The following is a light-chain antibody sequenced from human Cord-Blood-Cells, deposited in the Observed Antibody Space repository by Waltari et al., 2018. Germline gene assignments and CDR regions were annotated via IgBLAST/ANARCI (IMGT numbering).Light chain of an antibody. CDR2: AAS. V-gene: IGKV1-39*01. Sequence: LSASVGDSVTVTCRASQSISSDLKWYQQKPGKAPTLLIYAASILQSGVPSSFSGSGSGTDFTLTISSLQPEDFATYYCQQSYSTPRTFGQGTRLEIK. J-gene: IGKJ5*01. CDR3: QQSYSTPRT. CDR1: QSISSD.